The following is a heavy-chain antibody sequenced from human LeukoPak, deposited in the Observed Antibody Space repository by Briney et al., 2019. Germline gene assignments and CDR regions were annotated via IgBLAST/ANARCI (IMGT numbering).Heavy chain of an antibody. Sequence: SETLSLTCTVSGGSISSYYWSWIRQPPGKGLEWIGYIYYSGSTNYNPSLKSRVTISVDTSKNQFSLKLSSVTAADTAVYYCATGGYQLPFDYWGQGTLVTVSS. CDR1: GGSISSYY. V-gene: IGHV4-59*01. CDR2: IYYSGST. CDR3: ATGGYQLPFDY. J-gene: IGHJ4*02. D-gene: IGHD2-2*01.